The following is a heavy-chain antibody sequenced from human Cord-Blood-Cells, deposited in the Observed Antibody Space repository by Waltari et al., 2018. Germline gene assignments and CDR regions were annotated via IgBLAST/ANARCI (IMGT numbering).Heavy chain of an antibody. D-gene: IGHD6-13*01. J-gene: IGHJ4*02. CDR3: AKVPYSSSWYYFDY. CDR1: GFTFDDYA. V-gene: IGHV3-9*01. CDR2: ISWNSGSI. Sequence: EVQLVESGGGLVQPGRSLRLSCAASGFTFDDYAMHWVRPAPGKGLEWVSGISWNSGSIGYADSVKGRFTISRDNAKNSLYLQMNSLRAEDTALYYCAKVPYSSSWYYFDYWGQGTLVTVSS.